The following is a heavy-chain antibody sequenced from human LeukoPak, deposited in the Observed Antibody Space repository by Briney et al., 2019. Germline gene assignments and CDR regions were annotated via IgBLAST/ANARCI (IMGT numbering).Heavy chain of an antibody. CDR1: GYTFTNYG. CDR3: ARAKNSYSSGWYFDY. V-gene: IGHV7-4-1*02. D-gene: IGHD6-19*01. CDR2: INTITGNP. J-gene: IGHJ4*02. Sequence: ASVKVSCKSSGYTFTNYGMNWVRQAPGQGLEWVGWINTITGNPTYAQGFTGRFVFSLDTSVSTTYLQISSLKAEDTAVYYCARAKNSYSSGWYFDYWGQGTLVTVSS.